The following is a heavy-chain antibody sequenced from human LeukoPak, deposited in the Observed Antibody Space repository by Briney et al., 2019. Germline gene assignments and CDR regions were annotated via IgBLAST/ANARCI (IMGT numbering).Heavy chain of an antibody. Sequence: GGSLRLSCAASGFTFSNYGMHWVRQAPGEGLEWVAVISYDGSNEYYADSVKGRFTISRDNSKNTPYLQMNSLRAEDTAVYYCAKARPTRGSVYFDYWGQGTLVTVSS. CDR2: ISYDGSNE. V-gene: IGHV3-30*18. J-gene: IGHJ4*02. CDR3: AKARPTRGSVYFDY. D-gene: IGHD4-17*01. CDR1: GFTFSNYG.